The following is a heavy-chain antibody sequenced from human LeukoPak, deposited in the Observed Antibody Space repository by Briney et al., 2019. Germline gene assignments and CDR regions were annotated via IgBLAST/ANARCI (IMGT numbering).Heavy chain of an antibody. CDR1: GGSFSGYY. D-gene: IGHD2-21*01. CDR2: INHSGST. V-gene: IGHV4-34*01. Sequence: PSETLSLTCAVYGGSFSGYYWSWIRQPPGKGLEWIGEINHSGSTNYNPSLKSRVTISVDTSKNQFSLKLSSVTAADTAVYYCARGLFSTGLNDYGDYWGQGTLVTVSS. J-gene: IGHJ4*02. CDR3: ARGLFSTGLNDYGDY.